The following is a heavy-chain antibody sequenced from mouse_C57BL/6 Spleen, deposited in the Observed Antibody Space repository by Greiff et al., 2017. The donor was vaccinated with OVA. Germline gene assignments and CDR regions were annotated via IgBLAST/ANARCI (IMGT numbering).Heavy chain of an antibody. D-gene: IGHD1-1*01. J-gene: IGHJ1*03. CDR3: ARRPTVVATWYFDV. V-gene: IGHV5-9*01. CDR1: GFTFSSYT. Sequence: EVKLMESGGGLVKPGGSLKLSCAASGFTFSSYTMSWVRQTPEKRLEWVATISGGGGNTYYPDSVKGRFTISRDNAKNTLYLQMSSLRSEDTALYYCARRPTVVATWYFDVWGTGTTVTVSS. CDR2: ISGGGGNT.